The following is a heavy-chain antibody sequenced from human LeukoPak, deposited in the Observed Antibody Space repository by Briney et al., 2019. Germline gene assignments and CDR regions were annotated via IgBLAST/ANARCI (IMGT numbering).Heavy chain of an antibody. V-gene: IGHV4-39*07. J-gene: IGHJ4*02. Sequence: SETLSLTCTVSGGSISSSSYYWGWIRQPPGKGLEWIATIYYGGSTYYNPSLKSRVTISVDTAKNQFSLKLNSVTAADTAVYYCARQGYCTDGTCFNYFDYWGQGTLVTVSS. CDR2: IYYGGST. CDR1: GGSISSSSYY. CDR3: ARQGYCTDGTCFNYFDY. D-gene: IGHD2-15*01.